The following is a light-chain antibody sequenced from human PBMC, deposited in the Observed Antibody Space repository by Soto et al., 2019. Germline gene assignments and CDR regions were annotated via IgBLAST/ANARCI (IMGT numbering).Light chain of an antibody. J-gene: IGLJ1*01. CDR3: SSYSISTAYL. CDR1: SSDVGGYHY. Sequence: QYALTHPASVSGSPGASMPISCTGTSSDVGGYHYVSWYQQLPGKAPKLILFEGSIRPSGVSYRFSGSKSGNTASLTISGLQAEDEADYFCSSYSISTAYLFGTGTKVTVL. CDR2: EGS. V-gene: IGLV2-14*01.